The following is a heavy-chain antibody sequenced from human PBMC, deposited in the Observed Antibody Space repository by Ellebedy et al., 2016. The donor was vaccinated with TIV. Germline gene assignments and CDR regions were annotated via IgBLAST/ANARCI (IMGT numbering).Heavy chain of an antibody. CDR2: ISGSGGST. J-gene: IGHJ6*02. Sequence: GGSLRLSCAASGFTFSNYAMSWVHQAPGKGLEWVSAISGSGGSTYYADSVKGRFTISRDNSKNTLYLLMNSLRAEETAGYYCAKEGVTTPVWGMDVWGQGTTVTVSS. CDR3: AKEGVTTPVWGMDV. D-gene: IGHD4-17*01. V-gene: IGHV3-23*01. CDR1: GFTFSNYA.